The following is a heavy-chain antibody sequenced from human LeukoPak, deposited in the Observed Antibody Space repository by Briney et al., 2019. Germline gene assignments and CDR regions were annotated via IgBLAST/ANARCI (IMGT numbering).Heavy chain of an antibody. D-gene: IGHD3-9*01. CDR3: AKDMRFDWTPYYFDY. J-gene: IGHJ4*02. V-gene: IGHV3-23*01. CDR1: GFTFSSYS. Sequence: GGSLRLSCAASGFTFSSYSMNWVRQAPGKGLEWVSAISGSGGSTYYADSVKGRFTISRDNSKNTLYLQMNSLRAEDTAVYYCAKDMRFDWTPYYFDYWGQGTLVTVSS. CDR2: ISGSGGST.